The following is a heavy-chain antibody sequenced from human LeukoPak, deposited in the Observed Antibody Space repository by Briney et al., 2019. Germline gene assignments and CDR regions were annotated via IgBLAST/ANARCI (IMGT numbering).Heavy chain of an antibody. CDR1: GFIFSSYS. J-gene: IGHJ6*01. CDR2: ITGSGGNT. V-gene: IGHV3-23*01. D-gene: IGHD6-13*01. CDR3: AKAASSSWPSYYYGMDV. Sequence: GGSLRLSCAASGFIFSSYSMSWVRQAPGMGLEWVSVITGSGGNTYYADSVKGRFTISKDNSKNTVYLQMSSLRVDDTAIYYCAKAASSSWPSYYYGMDVWGQGTTVTVSS.